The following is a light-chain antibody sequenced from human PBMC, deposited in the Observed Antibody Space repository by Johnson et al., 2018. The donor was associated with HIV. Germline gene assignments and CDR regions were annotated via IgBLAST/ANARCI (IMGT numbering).Light chain of an antibody. CDR3: GTWDNSLSTGAV. Sequence: QLVLTQPPSVSAAPGQKVTISCSGSRSNIGNNYVSWYQQLPGTAPKLLIYDNNKRPSGIPDRFSGSKSGTSATLGIAGLQTGDEADYYCGTWDNSLSTGAVFGTGTKFTVL. CDR2: DNN. V-gene: IGLV1-51*01. CDR1: RSNIGNNY. J-gene: IGLJ1*01.